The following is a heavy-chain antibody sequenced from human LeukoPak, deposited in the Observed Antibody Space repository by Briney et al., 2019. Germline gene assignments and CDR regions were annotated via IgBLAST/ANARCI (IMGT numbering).Heavy chain of an antibody. CDR3: ARDNTYYDFWSGYYPGDFDY. V-gene: IGHV3-23*01. Sequence: GGSLRLSCAASGXTXSSYAMSWVRQAXXXXXEWVSAISGSGXSTYYADSVKGRFTISRDNSKNTLYLQMNSLRAEDTAVYYCARDNTYYDFWSGYYPGDFDYWGQGTLVTVSS. D-gene: IGHD3-3*01. J-gene: IGHJ4*02. CDR2: ISGSGXST. CDR1: GXTXSSYA.